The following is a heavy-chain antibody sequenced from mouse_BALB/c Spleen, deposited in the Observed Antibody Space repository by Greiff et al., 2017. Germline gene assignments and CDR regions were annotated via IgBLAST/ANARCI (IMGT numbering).Heavy chain of an antibody. Sequence: VQLKESGPGLVKPSQSLSLTCTVTGYSITSDYAWNWIRQFPGNKLEWMGYISYSGSTSYNPSLKSRISITRDTSKNQFFLQLNSVTTEDTATYYCARSPYGNLYFDYWGQGTTLTVSS. V-gene: IGHV3-2*02. CDR3: ARSPYGNLYFDY. J-gene: IGHJ2*01. CDR1: GYSITSDYA. CDR2: ISYSGST. D-gene: IGHD2-1*01.